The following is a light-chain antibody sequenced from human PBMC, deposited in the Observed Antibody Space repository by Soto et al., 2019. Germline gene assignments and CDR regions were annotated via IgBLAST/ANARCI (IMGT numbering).Light chain of an antibody. CDR3: SSYTSSSTYV. V-gene: IGLV2-14*01. Sequence: QSVLTQPASVSGSPGQSITISCTGTSSDVGGYNYVSWSQQHPGKAPKLMIYDVTNRPSGVSNRFSGSKSGNTASLTISGLLAEDEADYYCSSYTSSSTYVFGTGTKVTVL. CDR2: DVT. J-gene: IGLJ1*01. CDR1: SSDVGGYNY.